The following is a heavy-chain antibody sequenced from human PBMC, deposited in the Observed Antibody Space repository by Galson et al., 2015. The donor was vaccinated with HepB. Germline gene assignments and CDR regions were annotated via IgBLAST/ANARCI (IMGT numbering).Heavy chain of an antibody. CDR1: GFTFSSYG. V-gene: IGHV3-30*02. CDR3: AKMVYYDSSGYYYTDYLYYFDY. CDR2: IRYDGSNK. J-gene: IGHJ4*02. D-gene: IGHD3-22*01. Sequence: SLRLSCAASGFTFSSYGMHWVRQAPGKGLEWVAFIRYDGSNKYYADSVKGRFTISRDNSKNTLYLQMNSLRAEDTAVYYCAKMVYYDSSGYYYTDYLYYFDYWGQGTLVTVSS.